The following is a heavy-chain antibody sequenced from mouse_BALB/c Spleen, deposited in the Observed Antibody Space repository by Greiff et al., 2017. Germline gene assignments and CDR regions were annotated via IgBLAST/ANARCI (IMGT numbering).Heavy chain of an antibody. CDR1: GFTFSDYY. Sequence: EVKLMESGGGLVKPGGSLKLSCAASGFTFSDYYMYWVRQTPEKRLEWVATISDGGSYTYYPDSVKGRFTISRDNAKNNLYLQISSLKSEDTAMYYCARATATSLYAMDYWGQGTSVTVSS. CDR2: ISDGGSYT. V-gene: IGHV5-4*02. J-gene: IGHJ4*01. D-gene: IGHD1-2*01. CDR3: ARATATSLYAMDY.